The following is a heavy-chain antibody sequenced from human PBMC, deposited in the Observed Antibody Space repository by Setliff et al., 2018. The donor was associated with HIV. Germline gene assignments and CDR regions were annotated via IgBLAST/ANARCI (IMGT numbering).Heavy chain of an antibody. CDR3: ARHRGVRDNSGWYGIAWFDP. Sequence: SETLSLTCAVYGGSFSGYYWSWIRQPPGKGLEWLGEIDHTGSTNYNLSLKSRITMSADPSKNQFSLKVRSVIAADTALYYCARHRGVRDNSGWYGIAWFDPWGQGTLVTVSS. V-gene: IGHV4-34*01. D-gene: IGHD6-19*01. CDR1: GGSFSGYY. J-gene: IGHJ5*02. CDR2: IDHTGST.